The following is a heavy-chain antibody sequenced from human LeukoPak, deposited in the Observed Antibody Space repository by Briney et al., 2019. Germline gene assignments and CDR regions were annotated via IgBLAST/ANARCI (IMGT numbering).Heavy chain of an antibody. CDR1: GFTFSTSD. J-gene: IGHJ4*02. D-gene: IGHD5-18*01. V-gene: IGHV3-21*06. CDR2: ISSGSRYI. Sequence: GGSLRLSCATSGFTFSTSDMNWVRQTPGKGLEWVSSISSGSRYIYYADSVKGRFTSSRDNAGNSLFLQMNSLRAEDTAVYYCASSRGYSYGPFDYWGQGTLVTVSS. CDR3: ASSRGYSYGPFDY.